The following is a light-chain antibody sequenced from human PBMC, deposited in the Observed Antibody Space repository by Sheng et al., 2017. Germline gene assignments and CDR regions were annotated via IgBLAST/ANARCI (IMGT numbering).Light chain of an antibody. Sequence: EIVLTQSPATLSLSPGERATLSCRASQSVSSSLAWYQQKPGQAPRLLIYDASNRATGIPARFSGSGSGTDFTLTISSLEPEDFAVYYCQQYGRSPLTFGGGTKVEIK. V-gene: IGKV3-11*01. J-gene: IGKJ4*01. CDR3: QQYGRSPLT. CDR2: DAS. CDR1: QSVSSS.